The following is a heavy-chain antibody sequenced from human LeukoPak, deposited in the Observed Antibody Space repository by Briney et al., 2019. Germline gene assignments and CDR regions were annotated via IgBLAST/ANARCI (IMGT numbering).Heavy chain of an antibody. CDR2: ISSSSSTI. J-gene: IGHJ3*02. V-gene: IGHV3-48*01. D-gene: IGHD6-6*01. CDR1: GFTFSSYS. CDR3: ARDPVLAHAFDI. Sequence: PGGSLRLSCAASGFTFSSYSMNWVRQAPGKGLEWDSYISSSSSTIYYADSVKGRFTISRDNAKNSLYLQMNSLRAEDTAVYYCARDPVLAHAFDIWGQGTMVTVSS.